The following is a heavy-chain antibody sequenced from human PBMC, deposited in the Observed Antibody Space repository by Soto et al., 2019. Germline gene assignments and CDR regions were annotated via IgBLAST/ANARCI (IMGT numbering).Heavy chain of an antibody. CDR3: ARDWVGVVINGPEDYYYYGLDV. D-gene: IGHD3-22*01. V-gene: IGHV1-46*01. CDR2: INPAGGAT. Sequence: QVQLVQSGAEVKKPGASVKVSCKASGYAFTSYYLHWVRQAPGQGLEWVGIINPAGGATTYAQKYQGRVTMTRDTSTTTVYMELSSRQSEDTAVYYCARDWVGVVINGPEDYYYYGLDVWGQGTTVTVSS. J-gene: IGHJ6*02. CDR1: GYAFTSYY.